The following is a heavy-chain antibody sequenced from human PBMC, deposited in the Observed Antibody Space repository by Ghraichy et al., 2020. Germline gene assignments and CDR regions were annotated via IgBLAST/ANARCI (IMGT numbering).Heavy chain of an antibody. CDR3: ARNLGMASIDGTLYYYGFDV. D-gene: IGHD5-24*01. Sequence: GESLNISCKGSDYSFKSYWIAWVRQMPGKGLEWMGAIYPGDSDIRYNPSFEGQVTISADKSISTAYLQRSSLKASDSAIYYCARNLGMASIDGTLYYYGFDVWGRGTAVSVSS. V-gene: IGHV5-51*01. CDR2: IYPGDSDI. CDR1: DYSFKSYW. J-gene: IGHJ6*02.